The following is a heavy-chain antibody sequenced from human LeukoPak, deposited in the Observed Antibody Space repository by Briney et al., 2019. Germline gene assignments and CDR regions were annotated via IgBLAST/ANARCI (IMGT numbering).Heavy chain of an antibody. D-gene: IGHD5-12*01. CDR3: TKEILQGATTTNPDY. J-gene: IGHJ4*02. Sequence: PGGSLRLSCAASGFTFSSYWMSWVRKAPGKGLEWVANINKDGGEKYYVDSVKGRFTISRDNAKNSLYLQMNSLRAEDTAVYYCTKEILQGATTTNPDYWGQGTPVTVSS. CDR2: INKDGGEK. CDR1: GFTFSSYW. V-gene: IGHV3-7*03.